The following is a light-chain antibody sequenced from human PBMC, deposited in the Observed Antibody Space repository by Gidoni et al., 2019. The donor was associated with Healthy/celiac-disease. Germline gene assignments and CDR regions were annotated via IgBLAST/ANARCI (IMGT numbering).Light chain of an antibody. J-gene: IGKJ4*01. V-gene: IGKV3-15*01. CDR1: QSVSSS. CDR2: GAS. Sequence: EIVMTQSPAPLSVSPGERATLSCRASQSVSSSLAWYQQKPGQAPRLLIYGASTRATGIPARISGSGSGTEFTLTISSLQSEDFAVYYCQQYNNWPPMLTFGGGTKVEIK. CDR3: QQYNNWPPMLT.